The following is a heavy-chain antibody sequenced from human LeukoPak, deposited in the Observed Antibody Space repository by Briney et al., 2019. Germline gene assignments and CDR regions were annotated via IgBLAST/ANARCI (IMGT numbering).Heavy chain of an antibody. CDR3: AGDSQRSGYHDF. V-gene: IGHV3-23*01. CDR2: ISGSGGSP. CDR1: GFTFRSYG. Sequence: GGSLRLSCAASGFTFRSYGMSWVRQAPGKGLEWVSAISGSGGSPLYADSVKGRFTISTDSSRNTVYLQMNSLRAEDTAVYYCAGDSQRSGYHDFWGQGTLVTVSS. J-gene: IGHJ4*02. D-gene: IGHD3-22*01.